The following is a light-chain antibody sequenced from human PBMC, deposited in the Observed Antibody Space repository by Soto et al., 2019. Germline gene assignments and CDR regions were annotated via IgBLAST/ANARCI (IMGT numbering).Light chain of an antibody. J-gene: IGLJ1*01. CDR1: SSDVGGYNY. CDR3: SSYTSSSTRV. CDR2: DVS. Sequence: QSSLTQPASVSGSPGQSITISCTGTSSDVGGYNYVSWYQQHPGKAPKLMIYDVSNRPSGVSNRFSSSKSGNTASLTISGLQAEDEADYYCSSYTSSSTRVFGTGT. V-gene: IGLV2-14*01.